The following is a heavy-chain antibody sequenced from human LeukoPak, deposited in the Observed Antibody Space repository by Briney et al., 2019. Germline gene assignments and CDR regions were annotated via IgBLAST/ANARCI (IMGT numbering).Heavy chain of an antibody. CDR3: ATFSPDPSITYYYDSSGYIFDY. CDR1: GFTFSSYW. D-gene: IGHD3-22*01. CDR2: IKQDGSEK. V-gene: IGHV3-7*01. Sequence: TGGSLRLXCAASGFTFSSYWMSWVRQAPGKGLEWVANIKQDGSEKYYVDSVKGRFTISRDNAKNSLYLQMNSLRAEDTAVYYCATFSPDPSITYYYDSSGYIFDYWGQGTLVTVSS. J-gene: IGHJ4*02.